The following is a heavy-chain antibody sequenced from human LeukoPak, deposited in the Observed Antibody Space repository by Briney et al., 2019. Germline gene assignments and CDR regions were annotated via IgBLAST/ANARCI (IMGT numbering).Heavy chain of an antibody. V-gene: IGHV1-8*01. D-gene: IGHD1-14*01. CDR2: MNPNSGNT. Sequence: ASVKVSFKSSGYSFTSYDINWVRQATGQGLEWMGWMNPNSGNTGYAQKFQGRVSMTRNTAISTAYMELSSLTSEDTAVYYCARVTRYYYGMDVWGQGTAVTVSS. J-gene: IGHJ6*02. CDR1: GYSFTSYD. CDR3: ARVTRYYYGMDV.